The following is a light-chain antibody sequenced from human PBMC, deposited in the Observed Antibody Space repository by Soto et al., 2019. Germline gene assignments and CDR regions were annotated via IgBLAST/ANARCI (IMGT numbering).Light chain of an antibody. Sequence: EIVFTQSPGTLSFYPGERATLSCRASQSVSDSFIAWYQQRPGQAPRLLIYGASQRATGIPDRFRGSGSGTHFSLTINRLEPEDFAVYYCQHYKAFGGGTKV. J-gene: IGKJ4*01. V-gene: IGKV3-20*01. CDR1: QSVSDSF. CDR2: GAS. CDR3: QHYKA.